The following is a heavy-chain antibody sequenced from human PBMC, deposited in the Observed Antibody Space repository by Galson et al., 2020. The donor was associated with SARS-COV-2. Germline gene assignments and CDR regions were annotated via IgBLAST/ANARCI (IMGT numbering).Heavy chain of an antibody. J-gene: IGHJ4*02. CDR3: ARDIPAAAGYDRFDY. Sequence: GGSLRLSCAASGFTFSSYGMHWVRQAPGKGLEWVAVIRYDGSNKYYADSVKGRFTISRDNSKNTLYLQMNSLRAEDTAVYYCARDIPAAAGYDRFDYWGQGTLVTVSS. CDR1: GFTFSSYG. V-gene: IGHV3-33*01. CDR2: IRYDGSNK. D-gene: IGHD6-13*01.